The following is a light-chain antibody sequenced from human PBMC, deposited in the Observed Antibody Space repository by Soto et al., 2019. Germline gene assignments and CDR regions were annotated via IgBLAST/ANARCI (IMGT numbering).Light chain of an antibody. V-gene: IGKV1-13*02. CDR2: DAS. Sequence: AIQMTQSPSSLSAVVGDRVTITCRASQDIRNELAWYQQKPGKAPKVLISDASKLETGVSSRFRGHVSGTEFTLSISSLQPGDSATYYCQQYNSFPWTLGLGTKVDIK. CDR3: QQYNSFPWT. CDR1: QDIRNE. J-gene: IGKJ1*01.